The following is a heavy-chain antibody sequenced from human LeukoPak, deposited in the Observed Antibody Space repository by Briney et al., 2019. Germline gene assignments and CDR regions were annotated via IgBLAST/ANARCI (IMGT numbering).Heavy chain of an antibody. CDR1: GGSISSYY. CDR2: IYYSGST. V-gene: IGHV4-59*12. Sequence: SETLSLTCTVSGGSISSYYWSWIRQPPGKGLEWIGYIYYSGSTNYNPSLKSRVTISVDTSKNQFSLKLSSVTAADTAVYYCASYTGSSWPGLYYYYGMDVWGQGTTVTVSS. J-gene: IGHJ6*02. CDR3: ASYTGSSWPGLYYYYGMDV. D-gene: IGHD6-13*01.